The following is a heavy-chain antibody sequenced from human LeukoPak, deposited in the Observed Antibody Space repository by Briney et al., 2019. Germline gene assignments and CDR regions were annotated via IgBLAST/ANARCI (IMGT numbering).Heavy chain of an antibody. V-gene: IGHV3-30*18. CDR2: ISYDGSNK. D-gene: IGHD3-10*01. CDR3: AKDADLDYYGSGSPLDY. CDR1: GFTFSSYG. J-gene: IGHJ4*02. Sequence: GGSLRLSCAASGFTFSSYGMHWVRQAPGKGLEWVAVISYDGSNKYYADSVKGRFTISRDNSKNTLYLQMNSLRAEDTAVYYCAKDADLDYYGSGSPLDYWGQGTLVTVSS.